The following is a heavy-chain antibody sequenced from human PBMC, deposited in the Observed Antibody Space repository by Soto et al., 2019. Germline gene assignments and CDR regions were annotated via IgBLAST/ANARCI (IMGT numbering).Heavy chain of an antibody. V-gene: IGHV3-23*01. J-gene: IGHJ3*02. CDR3: ARGPTIFGVGVDAFDI. CDR2: ISGSGDFT. D-gene: IGHD3-3*01. CDR1: GFTLSSYA. Sequence: EVQMLESGGGLVQPGGSLRLSCAASGFTLSSYALSWVRQAPGKGLVWVSGISGSGDFTFDADSVRGRFTISRDNSMNTLDLQMNSLRVEDSAVYYCARGPTIFGVGVDAFDIWGQGTMATVSS.